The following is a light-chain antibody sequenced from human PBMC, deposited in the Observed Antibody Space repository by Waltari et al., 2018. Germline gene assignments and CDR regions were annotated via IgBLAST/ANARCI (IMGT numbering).Light chain of an antibody. V-gene: IGKV1-39*01. CDR2: AAS. Sequence: DIQISQSLSTLSAPLEDRVTLTCRASQTISRYLSWYQQKPGKAPKLLIYAASTLESGVPSRFSGSGSATDFTLTISSLQPEDFATYYCQQSYSNTYTFGQGTKLEI. CDR1: QTISRY. J-gene: IGKJ2*01. CDR3: QQSYSNTYT.